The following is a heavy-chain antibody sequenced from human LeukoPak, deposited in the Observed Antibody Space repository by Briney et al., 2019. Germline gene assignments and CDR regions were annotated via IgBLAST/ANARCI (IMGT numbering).Heavy chain of an antibody. D-gene: IGHD3-22*01. CDR1: GGSFSGYY. CDR3: ARGLGYYYDSSGYQRKYFQH. J-gene: IGHJ1*01. Sequence: PSETLSRACAVYGGSFSGYYWSWIRQPPGKGLEWIGEINHSGSTNYNPSLKSRVTISVDTSKNQFSLKLSSVTAADTAVYYCARGLGYYYDSSGYQRKYFQHWGQGTLVTVSS. V-gene: IGHV4-34*01. CDR2: INHSGST.